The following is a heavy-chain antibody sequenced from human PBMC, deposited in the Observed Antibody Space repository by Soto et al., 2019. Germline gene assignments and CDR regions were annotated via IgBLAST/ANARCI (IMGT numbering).Heavy chain of an antibody. V-gene: IGHV4-59*01. D-gene: IGHD3-22*01. CDR2: IYFRGTT. CDR1: DGYIISYD. J-gene: IGHJ4*02. CDR3: ARMNYYDTSGYPFDY. Sequence: SETKCVTCTVADGYIISYDWSWIRKKTGKGLEWIGYIYFRGTTNYNPSLKSRVTMSADTSKNQFSLKLNSVTAADTAVYYCARMNYYDTSGYPFDYWGQGMMVTVSS.